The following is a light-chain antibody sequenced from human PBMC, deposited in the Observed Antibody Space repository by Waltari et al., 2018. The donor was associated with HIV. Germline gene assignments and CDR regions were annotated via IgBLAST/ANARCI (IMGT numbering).Light chain of an antibody. J-gene: IGLJ1*01. CDR3: SSYTKGTSLRV. CDR1: SSDVGGYDC. CDR2: DVS. Sequence: QSALTQPASVSGSPGQSITISCTGTSSDVGGYDCVSWYQQHPGKAPKLMISDVSNRPSGVSNRFSGSKSGTTASLTISGLQAEDEADYYCSSYTKGTSLRVFGTGTTVTVL. V-gene: IGLV2-14*01.